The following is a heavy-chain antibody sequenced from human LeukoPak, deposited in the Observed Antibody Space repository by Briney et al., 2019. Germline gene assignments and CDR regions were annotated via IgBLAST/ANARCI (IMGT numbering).Heavy chain of an antibody. CDR3: ARRLQYGYYGMDV. CDR2: ISGSGGST. V-gene: IGHV3-23*01. J-gene: IGHJ6*02. CDR1: GFTFSSYA. D-gene: IGHD4-4*01. Sequence: GGSLRLSCAASGFTFSSYAMHWVRQAPGKGLEWVSAISGSGGSTYYADSVKDRFTISRDNAKNTLYLQMNSLRAEDTAVYYCARRLQYGYYGMDVWGQGTTVTVSS.